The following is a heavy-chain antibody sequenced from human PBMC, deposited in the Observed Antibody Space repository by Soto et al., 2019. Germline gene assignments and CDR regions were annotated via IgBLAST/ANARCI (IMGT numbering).Heavy chain of an antibody. CDR3: ARLHYYGTNQHYFDP. V-gene: IGHV1-18*01. CDR2: INFYHGKE. J-gene: IGHJ5*02. CDR1: GHTILSFV. D-gene: IGHD3-10*01. Sequence: QVQLVQSGAELNKPGASVNVSCKASGHTILSFVLAWVRQAPGQGLDWMGWINFYHGKEISAQKFQATFHMTRDPSTSRVYMELRGLSADDTAVYYCARLHYYGTNQHYFDPWGQGTLVTVSS.